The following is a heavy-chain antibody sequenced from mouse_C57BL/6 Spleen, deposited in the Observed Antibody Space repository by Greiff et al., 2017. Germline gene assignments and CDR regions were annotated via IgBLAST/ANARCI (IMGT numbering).Heavy chain of an antibody. V-gene: IGHV5-17*01. CDR1: GFTFSDYG. J-gene: IGHJ3*01. CDR2: ISSGSSTI. Sequence: EVKLMESGGGLVKPGGSLKLPCAASGFTFSDYGMHWVRQAPEKGLEWVAYISSGSSTIYYADTVKGRFTISRDNAKNTLFLQMTSLRSEDTAMYYCARLLSSYWGQGTLVTVSA. CDR3: ARLLSSY. D-gene: IGHD2-1*01.